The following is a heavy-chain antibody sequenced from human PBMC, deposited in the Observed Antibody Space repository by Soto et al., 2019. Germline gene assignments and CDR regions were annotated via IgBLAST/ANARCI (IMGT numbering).Heavy chain of an antibody. D-gene: IGHD3-10*01. V-gene: IGHV3-33*01. J-gene: IGHJ5*02. Sequence: QVPLVESGGGVVQPGRSLRLSCAASGFTFSSYGMHWVRQAPGKGLEWVAVIWYDGSNKYYADSVKGRFTISRDNSKNTLYLQMNSLRAEDTAVYYCARDGAADGSGSYTVDPWGQGTLVTVSS. CDR3: ARDGAADGSGSYTVDP. CDR1: GFTFSSYG. CDR2: IWYDGSNK.